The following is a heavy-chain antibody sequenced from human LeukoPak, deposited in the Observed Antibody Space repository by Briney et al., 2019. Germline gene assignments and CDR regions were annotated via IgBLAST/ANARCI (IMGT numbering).Heavy chain of an antibody. CDR1: GFTFSSYA. D-gene: IGHD6-13*01. Sequence: GGSLRLSCAASGFTFSSYAMSWVRQAPGKGLEWVSAISGSGGSTYYADSVKGRFTISRDNSKNTLYLQMNSLRAEDTAVYYCAKESSSSWYILPYYYYGMDVWGQGTTVTVSS. J-gene: IGHJ6*02. CDR2: ISGSGGST. V-gene: IGHV3-23*01. CDR3: AKESSSSWYILPYYYYGMDV.